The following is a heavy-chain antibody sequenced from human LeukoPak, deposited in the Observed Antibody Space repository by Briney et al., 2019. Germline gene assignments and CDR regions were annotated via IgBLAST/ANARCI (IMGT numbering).Heavy chain of an antibody. CDR1: GFTFDDYA. CDR3: AKDWSYGSNSWKYFGS. Sequence: PGGSLRLSCAASGFTFDDYAMHWVRQAPGKGLEWVSGISWRSDSVDYAESVKGRFTISRDNAKNSLYLQMNSLRADDTALYYCAKDWSYGSNSWKYFGSWGQGILVTVSS. J-gene: IGHJ4*02. D-gene: IGHD4-23*01. CDR2: ISWRSDSV. V-gene: IGHV3-9*01.